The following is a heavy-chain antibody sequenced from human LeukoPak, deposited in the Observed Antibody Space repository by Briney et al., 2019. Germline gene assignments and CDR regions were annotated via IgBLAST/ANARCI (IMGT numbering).Heavy chain of an antibody. CDR3: ARGSIAAAGSSKGYMDV. CDR1: GFTFSNYA. J-gene: IGHJ6*03. CDR2: ISYDGSNK. D-gene: IGHD6-13*01. Sequence: GGSLRLSCAASGFTFSNYAMHWVRQAPGKGLEWAAIISYDGSNKYYADSVKGRFTISRDNSKTTLYLQMNSLRTEDTALYYCARGSIAAAGSSKGYMDVWGKGTTVTVSS. V-gene: IGHV3-30-3*01.